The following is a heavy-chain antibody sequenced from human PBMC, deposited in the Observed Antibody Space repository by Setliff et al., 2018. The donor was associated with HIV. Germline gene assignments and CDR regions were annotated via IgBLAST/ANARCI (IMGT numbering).Heavy chain of an antibody. D-gene: IGHD2-2*01. CDR3: ARGHCSGTNCYGVDYYGMDV. CDR2: INHSGRT. V-gene: IGHV4-34*01. CDR1: GGSFTNYF. Sequence: KTSETLSLTCAVYGGSFTNYFWSWIRQSPGKGLEWIGEINHSGRTKYNPSLKSRVTMSVDTSKNQFSLKLTSVTAADTAAYYCARGHCSGTNCYGVDYYGMDVWGQGTTVTVSS. J-gene: IGHJ6*02.